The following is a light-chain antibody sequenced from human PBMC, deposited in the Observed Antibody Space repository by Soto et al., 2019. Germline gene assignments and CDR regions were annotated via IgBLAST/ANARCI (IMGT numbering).Light chain of an antibody. J-gene: IGLJ1*01. CDR2: DDS. V-gene: IGLV3-21*02. Sequence: SYELTQPPSVSVAPGQTARITCGGNNIGSKSVHWYQQKPGQAPVLVVYDDSDRPSGIPERFSGSNSGNTATLTISRVDGVDEADYYCYVWDSSSDHLYVFGTGTKVTVL. CDR3: YVWDSSSDHLYV. CDR1: NIGSKS.